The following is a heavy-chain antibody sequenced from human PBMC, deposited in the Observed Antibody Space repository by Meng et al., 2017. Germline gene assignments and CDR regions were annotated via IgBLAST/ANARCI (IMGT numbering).Heavy chain of an antibody. D-gene: IGHD3-10*01. J-gene: IGHJ4*02. V-gene: IGHV3-33*08. CDR2: IWYDGSNK. CDR3: ARGFLWFGEDVDY. CDR1: GFTFSSYG. Sequence: GQPGGAGGGVVHPGRYLRLSCAVFGFTFSSYGMHWVRQAPGKGLEWVAVIWYDGSNKYYADSVKGRFTISRDNSKNTLYLQMNSLRAEDTAVYYCARGFLWFGEDVDYWGQGTLVTVSS.